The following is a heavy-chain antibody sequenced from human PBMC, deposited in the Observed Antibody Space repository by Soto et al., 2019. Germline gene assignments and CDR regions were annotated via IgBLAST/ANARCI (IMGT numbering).Heavy chain of an antibody. CDR2: ITSSITYI. J-gene: IGHJ4*02. V-gene: IGHV3-21*06. D-gene: IGHD5-18*01. Sequence: PGGSLSLSGVASGFTFRAYSMSWVRQAPGQRLEWVSSITSSITYIYYTRSVEGRFTISRDDAKNSLHLQMNSLRAEDTAVYYCARDLLEGYGHDTHSDYWGQGTLVTVSS. CDR1: GFTFRAYS. CDR3: ARDLLEGYGHDTHSDY.